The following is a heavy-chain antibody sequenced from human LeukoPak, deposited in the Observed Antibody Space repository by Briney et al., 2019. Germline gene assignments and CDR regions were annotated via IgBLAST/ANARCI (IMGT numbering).Heavy chain of an antibody. V-gene: IGHV4-30-4*08. CDR3: ARTSLGGAWFDP. D-gene: IGHD3-10*01. Sequence: SETLSLTCTVSGGSISSGDYYWRWIRQPPGKGLQWIGYIYYNGSTYYNPSLKSRVTISVDTSKNQFSLKLSSVTAADTAVYYCARTSLGGAWFDPWGQGTLVTVSS. CDR1: GGSISSGDYY. J-gene: IGHJ5*02. CDR2: IYYNGST.